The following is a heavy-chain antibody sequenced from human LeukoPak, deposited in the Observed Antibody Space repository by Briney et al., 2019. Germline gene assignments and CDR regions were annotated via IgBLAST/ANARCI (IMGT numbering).Heavy chain of an antibody. CDR1: GYTFTSYG. CDR3: ARTYSSSSGSDFDY. Sequence: ASVKVSFKASGYTFTSYGISWVRQAPGQGLEWMGWISAYNGNTNYAQKLQGRVTVTTDTSTSTAYMELRSLRSDDTAVYYCARTYSSSSGSDFDYWGQGTLVTVSS. J-gene: IGHJ4*02. V-gene: IGHV1-18*01. D-gene: IGHD6-6*01. CDR2: ISAYNGNT.